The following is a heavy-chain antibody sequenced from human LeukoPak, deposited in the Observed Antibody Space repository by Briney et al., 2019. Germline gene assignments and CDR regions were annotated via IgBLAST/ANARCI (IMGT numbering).Heavy chain of an antibody. CDR1: GYTFTVYY. D-gene: IGHD5-18*01. CDR2: INPNSGVT. J-gene: IGHJ6*03. Sequence: ASLKVSCKASGYTFTVYYMHWVRQAPGQGLEWMGCINPNSGVTNYAQKFQGRVTMTRDTSISTAYMELSRLRSDDTAVYYCARKIQLHMDVWGKGTTVTVSS. CDR3: ARKIQLHMDV. V-gene: IGHV1-2*02.